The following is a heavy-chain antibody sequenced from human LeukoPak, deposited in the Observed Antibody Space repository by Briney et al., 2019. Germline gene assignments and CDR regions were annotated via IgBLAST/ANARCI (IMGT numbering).Heavy chain of an antibody. CDR3: ARVVEELSAYYSDY. V-gene: IGHV4-30-4*01. CDR2: IYYSGST. J-gene: IGHJ4*02. Sequence: PSQTLSLTCTVSGGSISSGDYYWSWIRQPPGKGLEWTGYIYYSGSTYYNPSLKSRVTISVDTSKNQFSLKLSSVTAADTAVYYCARVVEELSAYYSDYWGQGTLVTVSS. D-gene: IGHD3-10*01. CDR1: GGSISSGDYY.